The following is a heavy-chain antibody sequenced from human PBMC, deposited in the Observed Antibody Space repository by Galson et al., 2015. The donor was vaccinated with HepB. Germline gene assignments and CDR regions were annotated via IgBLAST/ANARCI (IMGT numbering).Heavy chain of an antibody. D-gene: IGHD3-9*01. V-gene: IGHV3-30*12. CDR1: GFSFSTYD. CDR2: MSYDASDE. Sequence: SLRLSCAASGFSFSTYDMHWVRQAPGKGLEWVAIMSYDASDEYYVDSVKGRFTMFRDNSRNTLYLQINSLRAEDTAVYYCAREVRYSAGYYFDYWGQGTLVTVSS. CDR3: AREVRYSAGYYFDY. J-gene: IGHJ4*02.